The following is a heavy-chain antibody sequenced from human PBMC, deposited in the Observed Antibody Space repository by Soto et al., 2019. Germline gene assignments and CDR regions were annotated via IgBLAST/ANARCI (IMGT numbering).Heavy chain of an antibody. D-gene: IGHD3-9*01. J-gene: IGHJ6*02. Sequence: NPSETLSLTCTVSGGSISSSSYYWGWIRQPPGKGREWIGSIYYSGSTYYNPSLKSRVTISVDTSKNQFSLKRSSVTAADTAVYYCASFAYYEILTGQYYYYGMDVWGQGTTVTVSS. CDR3: ASFAYYEILTGQYYYYGMDV. V-gene: IGHV4-39*01. CDR2: IYYSGST. CDR1: GGSISSSSYY.